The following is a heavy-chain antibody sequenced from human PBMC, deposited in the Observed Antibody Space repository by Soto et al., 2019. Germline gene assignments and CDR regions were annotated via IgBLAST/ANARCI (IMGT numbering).Heavy chain of an antibody. V-gene: IGHV3-15*01. CDR1: GFTFSNAW. CDR2: IKSKTDGGTT. CDR3: TTDSYGDTAMVGY. Sequence: GGSLRLSCAASGFTFSNAWMSWVRQAPGKGLEWVGRIKSKTDGGTTDYAAPVKGRFTISRDDSKNTLYLQMNSLKTEDTAVYYCTTDSYGDTAMVGYWGQGTLVTVSS. J-gene: IGHJ4*02. D-gene: IGHD5-18*01.